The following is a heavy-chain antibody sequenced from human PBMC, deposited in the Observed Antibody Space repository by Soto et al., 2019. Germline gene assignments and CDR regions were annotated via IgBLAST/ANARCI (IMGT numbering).Heavy chain of an antibody. CDR2: INPNGGST. D-gene: IGHD6-19*01. Sequence: ASVKVSCKASGYTFINYYMHWVRQAPGQGLEWMGIINPNGGSTTYAQKFQGRVTLTRDTSTNTVNMELSSLRSEDTAVYYCARERWLVRRNDPFDIWGQGTMVTVSS. J-gene: IGHJ3*02. CDR1: GYTFINYY. V-gene: IGHV1-46*01. CDR3: ARERWLVRRNDPFDI.